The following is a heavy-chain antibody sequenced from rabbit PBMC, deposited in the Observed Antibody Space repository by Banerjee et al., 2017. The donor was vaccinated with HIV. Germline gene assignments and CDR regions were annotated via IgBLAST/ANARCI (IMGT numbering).Heavy chain of an antibody. D-gene: IGHD6-1*01. CDR1: GIDFSSYYY. J-gene: IGHJ4*01. V-gene: IGHV1S45*01. Sequence: QQQLEESGGGLVKPGGTLTLTCKASGIDFSSYYYMCWVRQAPGKGPEWIACIYNGDGSTYYASWAKGRFTISKTSSTTVTLQIASLTGADTATYLCARAARGVGYAWDLWGPGTLVTVS. CDR3: ARAARGVGYAWDL. CDR2: IYNGDGST.